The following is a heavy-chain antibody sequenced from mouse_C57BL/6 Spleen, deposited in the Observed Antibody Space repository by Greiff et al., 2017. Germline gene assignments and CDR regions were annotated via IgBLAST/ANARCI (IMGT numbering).Heavy chain of an antibody. Sequence: QVQLQQSGAELVKPGASVKMSCKASGYTFTSYWITWVKQRPGQGLEWIGDIYPGSGGTNYNEKFKGKATLTVDTSSSPAYMQLSSLTSEDSAVYCCERDGLSFADWGQGTLVTVSA. V-gene: IGHV1-55*01. CDR3: ERDGLSFAD. CDR2: IYPGSGGT. J-gene: IGHJ3*01. D-gene: IGHD1-1*02. CDR1: GYTFTSYW.